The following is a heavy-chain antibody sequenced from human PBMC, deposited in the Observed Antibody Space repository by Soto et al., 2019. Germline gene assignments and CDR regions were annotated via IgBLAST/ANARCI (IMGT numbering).Heavy chain of an antibody. CDR1: GGTFSSYA. V-gene: IGHV1-69*01. Sequence: QVQLVQSGAEVKKPGSSVKVSCQASGGTFSSYAINWVRQAPGQGLEWMGGIILIFGTVKYAQKFQGRVTITADESTSTVYMELSSLRSDDTAVYYCARETYSTTWYVYYYGMDVWGPGTTGTVSS. J-gene: IGHJ6*02. D-gene: IGHD6-13*01. CDR3: ARETYSTTWYVYYYGMDV. CDR2: IILIFGTV.